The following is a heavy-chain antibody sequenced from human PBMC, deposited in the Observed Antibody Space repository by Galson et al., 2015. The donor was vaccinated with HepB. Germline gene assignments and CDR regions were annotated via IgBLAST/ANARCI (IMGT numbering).Heavy chain of an antibody. D-gene: IGHD4-23*01. CDR1: GFTFSTYA. J-gene: IGHJ4*02. CDR3: AREATPEYFDY. CDR2: ISKDGGNK. Sequence: SLRLSCAASGFTFSTYAMHWVRQASGKGLEWVAAISKDGGNKYYTDSVKGRFTLSRDNSKNTVYMEMNSLRSEDTAVYYCAREATPEYFDYWGQGTLVTVSS. V-gene: IGHV3-30-3*01.